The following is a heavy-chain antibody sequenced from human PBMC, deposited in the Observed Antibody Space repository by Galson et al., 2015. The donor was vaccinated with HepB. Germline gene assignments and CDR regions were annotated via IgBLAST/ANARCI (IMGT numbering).Heavy chain of an antibody. D-gene: IGHD1-14*01. CDR3: AKDHRFSGGFFDF. V-gene: IGHV3-30*02. Sequence: SLRLSCAASGFTFSTFGVHWVRQAPGKGLEWVSFIRYDGGNAYYAHSVWGRFTISRDNSKNTTYLQMSSLRPEDTALYFCAKDHRFSGGFFDFWGQGTLVTVSS. CDR2: IRYDGGNA. CDR1: GFTFSTFG. J-gene: IGHJ4*02.